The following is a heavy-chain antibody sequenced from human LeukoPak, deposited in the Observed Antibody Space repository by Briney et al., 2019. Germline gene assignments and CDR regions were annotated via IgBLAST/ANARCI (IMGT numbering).Heavy chain of an antibody. Sequence: GGSLRLSCAASGFTFSSYGMHWVRQAPGKGLEWVAVIWYDGSNKYYADSVKGRFTISRDNSKNTLYPQMNSLRAEDTAVYYCARTPAKYYDSRYGMDVWGQGTTVTVSS. CDR3: ARTPAKYYDSRYGMDV. CDR2: IWYDGSNK. J-gene: IGHJ6*02. CDR1: GFTFSSYG. D-gene: IGHD3-22*01. V-gene: IGHV3-33*01.